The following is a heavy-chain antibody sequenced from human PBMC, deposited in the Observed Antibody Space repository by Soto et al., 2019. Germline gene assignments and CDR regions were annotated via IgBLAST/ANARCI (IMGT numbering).Heavy chain of an antibody. V-gene: IGHV4-34*01. CDR1: GGSFSGYY. CDR2: INHSGST. Sequence: SETLSLTCAVYGGSFSGYYWSWIRQPPGKGLEWIGEINHSGSTNYNPSLKSRVTISVDTSKNQFSLKLSSVTAADTAVYYCARGLFGRTGRSRPTRAHNWFDPWGQGTLVTVSS. D-gene: IGHD7-27*01. CDR3: ARGLFGRTGRSRPTRAHNWFDP. J-gene: IGHJ5*02.